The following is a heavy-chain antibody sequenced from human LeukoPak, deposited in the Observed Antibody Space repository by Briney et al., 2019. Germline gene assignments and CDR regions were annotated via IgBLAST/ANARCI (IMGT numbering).Heavy chain of an antibody. CDR1: GFIFSTYW. D-gene: IGHD6-13*01. V-gene: IGHV3-7*05. CDR3: ARRGTSSSWAHFDY. J-gene: IGHJ4*02. CDR2: INQDGSEI. Sequence: PGGSLRLSCAASGFIFSTYWLTWVRQAPGKGLEWVANINQDGSEICYVDSVQGRFTISRDNVKNSLYLQMNSLGAEDMAVYYCARRGTSSSWAHFDYWGQGTLVTVSS.